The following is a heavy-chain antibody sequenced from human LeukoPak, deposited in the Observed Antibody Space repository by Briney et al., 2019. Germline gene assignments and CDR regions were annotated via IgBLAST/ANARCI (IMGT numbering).Heavy chain of an antibody. J-gene: IGHJ4*02. D-gene: IGHD6-13*01. CDR1: GGTFSSYA. Sequence: ASVKVSCKASGGTFSSYAINWVRQAPGQGLEWMGLINPDGGSTAYAHRFQGRVIMTRDTSTSTAYMDLSSLRSEDTAVYHCARAPRNSSTMLDFWGQGTLVTISS. CDR2: INPDGGST. CDR3: ARAPRNSSTMLDF. V-gene: IGHV1-8*02.